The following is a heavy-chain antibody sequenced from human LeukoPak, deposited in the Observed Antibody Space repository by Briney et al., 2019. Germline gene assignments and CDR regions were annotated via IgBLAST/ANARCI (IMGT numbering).Heavy chain of an antibody. CDR1: GFTFKNYG. D-gene: IGHD1-26*01. V-gene: IGHV3-30*18. CDR3: GKGGDHGMAV. CDR2: ISYDRKIR. Sequence: GGSLRLSCVASGFTFKNYGMHWGRQAPGKGLERLAVISYDRKIRYYGESVKGRFSISRDNSKNTLYLQSNSLRPADWVVYYCGKGGDHGMAVWGRRSSVTVS. J-gene: IGHJ6*01.